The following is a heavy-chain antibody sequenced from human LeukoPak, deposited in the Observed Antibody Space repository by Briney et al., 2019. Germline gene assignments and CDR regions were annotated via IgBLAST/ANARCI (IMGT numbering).Heavy chain of an antibody. D-gene: IGHD3-10*01. CDR3: ARGHMVRGVPDY. J-gene: IGHJ4*02. CDR2: ISAYNGNT. CDR1: GYTLTSYD. V-gene: IGHV1-18*01. Sequence: ASVKVSCKASGYTLTSYDINWVRQAPGQGLEWMGWISAYNGNTNYAQKLQGRVTMTTDTSTSTAYMELRSLRSDDTAVYYCARGHMVRGVPDYWGQGTLVTVSS.